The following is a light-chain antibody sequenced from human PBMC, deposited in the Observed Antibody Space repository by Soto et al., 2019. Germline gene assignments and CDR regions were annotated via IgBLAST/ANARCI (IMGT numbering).Light chain of an antibody. V-gene: IGKV2-28*01. CDR1: QSLLHSNGYNY. CDR3: MQALQTPLFT. CDR2: LGS. J-gene: IGKJ3*01. Sequence: DIVMTQSPLSLPVTPGEPASISCRSSQSLLHSNGYNYLDWYLQKPGQSPQLLIYLGSSRAYGVHDRFSGSGSGTDFTLTISRVEAEDVGVYYCMQALQTPLFTFGPGTKVD.